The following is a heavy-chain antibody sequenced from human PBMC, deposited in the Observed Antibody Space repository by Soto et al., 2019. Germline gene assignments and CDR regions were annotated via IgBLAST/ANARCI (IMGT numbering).Heavy chain of an antibody. D-gene: IGHD2-8*01. CDR2: ITKNGRNK. V-gene: IGHV3-30*03. J-gene: IGHJ4*02. Sequence: QVQLVESGGGVVQPGGSLRLSCAASGFTFSNYGMHWVRQAPGKGLEWVADITKNGRNKDYADSVKGRLAISRDNSKNTLELQMNSLRVEDTAIYYCGRCNGDVCHSPFDYWGQGTLVTVSS. CDR3: GRCNGDVCHSPFDY. CDR1: GFTFSNYG.